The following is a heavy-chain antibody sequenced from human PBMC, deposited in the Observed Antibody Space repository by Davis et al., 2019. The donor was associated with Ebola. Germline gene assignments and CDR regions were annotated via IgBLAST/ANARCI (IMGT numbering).Heavy chain of an antibody. Sequence: GESLKISCAASGFTFDDYAMHWVRQAPGKGLEWVAVIWYDGSNKYYADSVKGRFTISRDNSKNTLYLQMNSLRAEDTAVYYCAKLNTVTTWPVVGYWGQGTLVTVSS. D-gene: IGHD4-11*01. CDR2: IWYDGSNK. J-gene: IGHJ4*02. V-gene: IGHV3-33*06. CDR1: GFTFDDYA. CDR3: AKLNTVTTWPVVGY.